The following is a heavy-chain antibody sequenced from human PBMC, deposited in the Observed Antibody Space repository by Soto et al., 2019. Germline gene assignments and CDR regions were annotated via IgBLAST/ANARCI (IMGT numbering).Heavy chain of an antibody. J-gene: IGHJ4*02. V-gene: IGHV4-39*07. D-gene: IGHD6-19*01. Sequence: PSETLSLTCTVCGGSVSSSSYYWGWVRQPPGKGLEWIGSVYYSGSTYYNPSLESRVTISVDTSKNQFSLKLSSVTAADTAVYYCARGLGIAVALSPEPLDDYWGQGTLVTVSS. CDR1: GGSVSSSSYY. CDR3: ARGLGIAVALSPEPLDDY. CDR2: VYYSGST.